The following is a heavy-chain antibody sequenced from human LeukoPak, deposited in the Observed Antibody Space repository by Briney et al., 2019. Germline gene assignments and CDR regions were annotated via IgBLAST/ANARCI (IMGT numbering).Heavy chain of an antibody. CDR2: MRISRTT. CDR1: GDSIVSDPYY. CDR3: ARDRFGDHSQNYYELGY. J-gene: IGHJ4*02. Sequence: SETLSLTCTVSGDSIVSDPYYWSWIRQPAGKGLEWTGRMRISRTTNYNPSFKSRATISADTSKNQFSLMLTSVTAADTAVYYCARDRFGDHSQNYYELGYWGQGKLVTISS. D-gene: IGHD3-3*01. V-gene: IGHV4-61*02.